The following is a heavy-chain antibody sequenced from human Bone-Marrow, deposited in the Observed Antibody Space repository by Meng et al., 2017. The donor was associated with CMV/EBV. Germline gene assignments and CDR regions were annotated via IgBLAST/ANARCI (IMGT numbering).Heavy chain of an antibody. CDR1: GYTFIGYY. CDR2: VNPNSGGT. Sequence: ASVKVSCKASGYTFIGYYIHWVRQAPRQGLEWMGWVNPNSGGTNYAQKFQGRVTMTRDTSISTAYMELNRLTSDDTAVYYCARDQVFWSGYPFYYGMDVWGQGTTVTVSS. V-gene: IGHV1-2*02. J-gene: IGHJ6*02. D-gene: IGHD3-3*01. CDR3: ARDQVFWSGYPFYYGMDV.